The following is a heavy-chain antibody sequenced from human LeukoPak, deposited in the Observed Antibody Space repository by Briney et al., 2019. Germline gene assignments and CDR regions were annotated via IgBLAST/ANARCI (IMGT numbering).Heavy chain of an antibody. CDR3: ANLPVVVPAAPASDHYYFDY. CDR1: GFTFSSYA. CDR2: ISGSGGST. J-gene: IGHJ4*02. Sequence: PGGSLRLSCAASGFTFSSYAMSWVRQAPGKGLEWVSAISGSGGSTYYADSVKGRFTISRDNSKNTLYLQMNSLRAEDTAVYYCANLPVVVPAAPASDHYYFDYWAREPWSPSPQ. V-gene: IGHV3-23*01. D-gene: IGHD2-2*01.